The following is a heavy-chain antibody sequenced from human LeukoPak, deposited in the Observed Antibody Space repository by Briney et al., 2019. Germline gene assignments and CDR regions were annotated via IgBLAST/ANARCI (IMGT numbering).Heavy chain of an antibody. V-gene: IGHV1-69*13. CDR3: ARVVGPVGLETESDY. CDR1: GGTFISYA. J-gene: IGHJ4*02. CDR2: INPIFGTA. D-gene: IGHD1-26*01. Sequence: SVKVSCKASGGTFISYAISWVRQAPGQGLEWMGGINPIFGTANYAQKFQGRVTITADESTSTAYMELSSLRSEDTAVYYCARVVGPVGLETESDYWGQGTLVTVSS.